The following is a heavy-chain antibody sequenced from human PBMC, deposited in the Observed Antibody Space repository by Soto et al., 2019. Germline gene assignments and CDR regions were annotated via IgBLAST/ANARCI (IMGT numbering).Heavy chain of an antibody. CDR1: GGSFSGYY. Sequence: QVQLQQRGAGLLKPSETLSLTCAISGGSFSGYYWSWIRQPPGKGLEWIGQVNRSGSTNYNPSLKSRLTISVDTSKTQFSLELNSVTAADTAVYYCARDITMGYFDYWGQGSLVTVSS. J-gene: IGHJ4*02. CDR3: ARDITMGYFDY. CDR2: VNRSGST. D-gene: IGHD3-10*01. V-gene: IGHV4-34*01.